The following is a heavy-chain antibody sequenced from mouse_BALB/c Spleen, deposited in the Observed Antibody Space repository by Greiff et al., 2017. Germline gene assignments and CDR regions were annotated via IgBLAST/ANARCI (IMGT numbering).Heavy chain of an antibody. Sequence: QVQLQQSGAELAKPGASVKMSCKASGYTFTSYWMHWVKQRPGQGLEWIGYINPSTGYTEYNQKFKDKATLTADKSSSTAYMQLSSLTSEDSAVYYCARSGLDGYWSGAMDYWGQGTSVTVSS. CDR3: ARSGLDGYWSGAMDY. J-gene: IGHJ4*01. CDR1: GYTFTSYW. V-gene: IGHV1-7*01. CDR2: INPSTGYT. D-gene: IGHD2-3*01.